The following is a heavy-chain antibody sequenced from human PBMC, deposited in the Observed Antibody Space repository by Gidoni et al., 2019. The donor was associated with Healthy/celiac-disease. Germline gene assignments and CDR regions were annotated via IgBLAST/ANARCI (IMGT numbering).Heavy chain of an antibody. CDR3: ASYGDNKPALNYYYGMDV. V-gene: IGHV1-3*01. CDR1: GYTFTSYA. CDR2: INAGNGNT. D-gene: IGHD4-17*01. J-gene: IGHJ6*02. Sequence: QFQLVQSGAEVKKPGASVKVSCKASGYTFTSYAMHWVRQAPGQRLEWMGWINAGNGNTKYSQKFQGRVTITRDTSASTAYMELSSLRSEDTAVYYCASYGDNKPALNYYYGMDVWGQGTTVTVSS.